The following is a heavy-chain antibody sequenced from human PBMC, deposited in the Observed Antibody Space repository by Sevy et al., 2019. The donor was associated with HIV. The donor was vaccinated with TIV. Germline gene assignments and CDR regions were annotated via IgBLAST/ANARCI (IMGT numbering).Heavy chain of an antibody. V-gene: IGHV3-23*01. CDR2: ISDGGGTT. J-gene: IGHJ3*02. D-gene: IGHD3-10*01. CDR3: AKRVAGALAALDI. CDR1: GFTFRNYV. Sequence: GGSLRLSCAASGFTFRNYVMNWVRQPPGKGLEWVSVISDGGGTTYYAYSVKGRFTISRDDSKSTLYLQMNSLRVKDTAVYFCAKRVAGALAALDIWGQGTMVTVSS.